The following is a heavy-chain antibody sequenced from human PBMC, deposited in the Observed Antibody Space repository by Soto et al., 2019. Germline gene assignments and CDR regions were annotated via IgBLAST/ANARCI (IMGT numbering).Heavy chain of an antibody. J-gene: IGHJ6*04. D-gene: IGHD1-26*01. CDR3: ARVRNPSYSCTTDV. V-gene: IGHV4-59*01. Sequence: SETLSLTCTVSGGSISSYYWGWIRQPPGKGLEWIGYIYYSGSTNYNPSLKSRVTISVDTSKNQFSLKLSSVTAADTAVYYCARVRNPSYSCTTDVRGKGTLVSVFS. CDR2: IYYSGST. CDR1: GGSISSYY.